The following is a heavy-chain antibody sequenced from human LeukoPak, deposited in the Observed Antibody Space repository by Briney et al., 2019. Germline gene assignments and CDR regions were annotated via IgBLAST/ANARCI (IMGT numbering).Heavy chain of an antibody. D-gene: IGHD1-26*01. V-gene: IGHV3-48*01. J-gene: IGHJ4*02. CDR3: ARDRVVGAFGY. CDR2: ISSSSSTI. Sequence: GGSLRLSCEGSEISLNNYWMAWVRQGPGKGLEWVSYISSSSSTIYYADSVKGRFTISRDNAKNSLYLQMNSLRAEDTAVYYCARDRVVGAFGYWGQGTLVTVSS. CDR1: EISLNNYW.